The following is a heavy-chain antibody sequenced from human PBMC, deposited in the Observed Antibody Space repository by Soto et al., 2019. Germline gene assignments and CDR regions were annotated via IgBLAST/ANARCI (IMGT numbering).Heavy chain of an antibody. CDR3: TTDPNIVVVVAATSRDAFDI. Sequence: GGSLRLSCAASGFTFSNAWMSWVRQAPGKGLEWVGRIKSKTDGGTTDYAAPVKGRFTISRDDSKNTLYLQMNSLKTEDTAVYYCTTDPNIVVVVAATSRDAFDIWGQGTMVTVSS. CDR1: GFTFSNAW. D-gene: IGHD2-15*01. J-gene: IGHJ3*02. CDR2: IKSKTDGGTT. V-gene: IGHV3-15*01.